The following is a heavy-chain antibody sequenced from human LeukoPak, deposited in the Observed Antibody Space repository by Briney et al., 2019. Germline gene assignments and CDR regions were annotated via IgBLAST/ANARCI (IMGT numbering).Heavy chain of an antibody. J-gene: IGHJ5*02. CDR1: GFSFSTYG. D-gene: IGHD3-10*01. Sequence: PGRSLRLSCAAYGFSFSTYGMHWVRQAPGKRLESVAVIWHDGSHQYYADSVKGRFTISRDMSNNTLYLQMNNLRVDDTALYYCARDLGLRYGSGAYRFDPWGQGTQVTVSS. CDR3: ARDLGLRYGSGAYRFDP. V-gene: IGHV3-33*08. CDR2: IWHDGSHQ.